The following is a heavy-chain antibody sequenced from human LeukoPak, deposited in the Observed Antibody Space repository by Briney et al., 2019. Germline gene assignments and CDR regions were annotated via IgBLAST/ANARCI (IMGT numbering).Heavy chain of an antibody. CDR2: INPSGGST. D-gene: IGHD3-16*01. CDR3: ASLGGVRAAWGGFDY. J-gene: IGHJ4*02. CDR1: GYTFTSHY. V-gene: IGHV1-46*01. Sequence: ASEKVSCKASGYTFTSHYMNWVRQAPGQGLEWMGIINPSGGSTSYAQKFQGRVTMTRDTSTSTVYMELSSLRSEDTAVYYCASLGGVRAAWGGFDYWGQGTLVIVSS.